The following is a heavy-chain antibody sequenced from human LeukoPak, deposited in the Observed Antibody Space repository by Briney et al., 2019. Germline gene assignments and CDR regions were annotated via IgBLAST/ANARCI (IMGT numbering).Heavy chain of an antibody. CDR1: GFTFSSYA. CDR2: ISGSGGST. CDR3: AKVRGYGGYEPIDY. J-gene: IGHJ4*02. D-gene: IGHD5-12*01. Sequence: GGSLRLSCAASGFTFSSYAMSWVRQAPGKGLEWVSAISGSGGSTYYADSVKGRFTISRDNSKNTLYLQMNSLRAEDTAVYYCAKVRGYGGYEPIDYWGQGTLVTVSS. V-gene: IGHV3-23*01.